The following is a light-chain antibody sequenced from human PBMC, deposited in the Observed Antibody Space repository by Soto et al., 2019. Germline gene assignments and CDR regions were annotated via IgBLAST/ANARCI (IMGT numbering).Light chain of an antibody. V-gene: IGLV2-14*01. CDR1: SNDIGAFNY. CDR3: SSYTVISTLV. J-gene: IGLJ1*01. CDR2: EVS. Sequence: QSVLTQPASVSGSPGQSITISCTGTSNDIGAFNYVSWYQQHPCKAPTLMISEVSNRPSGVSTRFSGSKSGNTASLTISGLQAEDEADYSCSSYTVISTLVFGTGTKVTVL.